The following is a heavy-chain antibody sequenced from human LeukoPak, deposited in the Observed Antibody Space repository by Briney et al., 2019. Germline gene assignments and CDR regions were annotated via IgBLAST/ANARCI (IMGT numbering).Heavy chain of an antibody. J-gene: IGHJ4*02. Sequence: GGSLRLSCAASGFTFSSYAMSWVRQAPGKGLEGVSSIISSSSYIYYADSVKGRFTISRDNAKNSLYLQMNSLRAEDTAVYYCAREVRSYGGQIDYWGQGTLVTVSS. CDR3: AREVRSYGGQIDY. D-gene: IGHD4/OR15-4a*01. V-gene: IGHV3-21*01. CDR1: GFTFSSYA. CDR2: IISSSSYI.